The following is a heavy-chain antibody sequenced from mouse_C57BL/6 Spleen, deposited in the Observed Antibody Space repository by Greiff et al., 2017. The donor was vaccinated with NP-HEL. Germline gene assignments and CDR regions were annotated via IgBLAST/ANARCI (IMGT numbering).Heavy chain of an antibody. Sequence: VQLQQSGAELMKPGASVKLSCKATGYTFTGYWIEWVKQRPGHGLEWIGEILPGSGSTNYNEKFKGKATFTADTSSNTAYMQLSSLTTEDSAIYYCARDGGWYYGSRLRMDYWGQGTSVTVSS. CDR3: ARDGGWYYGSRLRMDY. D-gene: IGHD1-1*01. J-gene: IGHJ4*01. CDR2: ILPGSGST. V-gene: IGHV1-9*01. CDR1: GYTFTGYW.